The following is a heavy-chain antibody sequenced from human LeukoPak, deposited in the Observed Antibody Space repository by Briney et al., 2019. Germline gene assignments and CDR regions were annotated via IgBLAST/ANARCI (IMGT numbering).Heavy chain of an antibody. CDR3: ARLTGSTVLYYQYYMDV. D-gene: IGHD1-7*01. CDR1: GYSISSGYY. Sequence: SETLSLTCAVSGYSISSGYYWGWIRQPPGKGLEWIGSIYHSGSTYYNPSLKSRVTISVDTSKNQFSLKLSSVTAADTAVYYCARLTGSTVLYYQYYMDVWGKGTTVTVSS. CDR2: IYHSGST. J-gene: IGHJ6*03. V-gene: IGHV4-38-2*01.